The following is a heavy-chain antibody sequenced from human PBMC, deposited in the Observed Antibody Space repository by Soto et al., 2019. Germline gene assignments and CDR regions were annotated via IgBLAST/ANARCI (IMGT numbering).Heavy chain of an antibody. CDR1: GYTFTSYY. D-gene: IGHD3-22*01. CDR3: ARGGSSGYYPKAIYFDY. V-gene: IGHV1-46*01. CDR2: INPSGGST. J-gene: IGHJ4*02. Sequence: GASVKVSCKASGYTFTSYYMHWVRQAPGQGLEWMGIINPSGGSTSYAQKFQGRATMTRDTSTSTVYMELSSLRSEDTAVYYCARGGSSGYYPKAIYFDYWGQGTLVTVSS.